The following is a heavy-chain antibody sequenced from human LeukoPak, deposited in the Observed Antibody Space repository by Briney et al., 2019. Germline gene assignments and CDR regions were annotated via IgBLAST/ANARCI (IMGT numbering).Heavy chain of an antibody. CDR1: GFTFSAYS. D-gene: IGHD5-24*01. V-gene: IGHV3-48*01. CDR2: IGISSGNT. J-gene: IGHJ4*02. Sequence: GGSLRLSCAASGFTFSAYSMNWVRQAPGKGLEWISYIGISSGNTKYADSEKGRFTISGDKAKNSLYLQMNSLRVEDTAVYYCARDYKYAFDNWGQGTLVTVSS. CDR3: ARDYKYAFDN.